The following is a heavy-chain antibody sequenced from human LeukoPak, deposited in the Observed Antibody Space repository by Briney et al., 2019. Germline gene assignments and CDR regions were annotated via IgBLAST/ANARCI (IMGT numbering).Heavy chain of an antibody. D-gene: IGHD4-23*01. Sequence: PSETLSLTCTVSGGSIRNYYWSWIRQPPGKGLEWIGYIYYSGSTNYNPSLKSRVAISVDTSKNQFSLKLSSVTAADTAVYYCARSDSGNFPLDYWGQETLVTVSS. V-gene: IGHV4-59*01. CDR3: ARSDSGNFPLDY. J-gene: IGHJ4*02. CDR1: GGSIRNYY. CDR2: IYYSGST.